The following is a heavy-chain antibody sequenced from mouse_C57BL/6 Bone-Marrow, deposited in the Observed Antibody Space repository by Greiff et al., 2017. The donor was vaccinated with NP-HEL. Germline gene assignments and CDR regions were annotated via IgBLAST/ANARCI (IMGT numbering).Heavy chain of an antibody. Sequence: VKLMESGAELVRPGASVTLSCKASGYTFTDYEMHWVKQTPVHGLEWIGAIDPETGGTAYNQKFKGKAILTADKSSSTAYMELRSLTSEDSAVYYCTRGGYHYYAMDYWGQGTSVTVSS. CDR3: TRGGYHYYAMDY. V-gene: IGHV1-15*01. J-gene: IGHJ4*01. D-gene: IGHD2-2*01. CDR2: IDPETGGT. CDR1: GYTFTDYE.